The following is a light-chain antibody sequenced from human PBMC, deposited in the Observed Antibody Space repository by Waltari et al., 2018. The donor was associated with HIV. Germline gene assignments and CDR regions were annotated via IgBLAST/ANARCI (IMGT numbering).Light chain of an antibody. CDR3: CTYAAKYVI. CDR2: DVT. J-gene: IGLJ2*01. CDR1: GSDVGNFNF. Sequence: QSALTQPRSVSGSPGQSVTISCTGTGSDVGNFNFPSWYQHHPGKAPKLVIYDVTKRPSGVPVRFSGSKSGNTASLTISGLHTEDEADYYCCTYAAKYVIFRGGTKLTVL. V-gene: IGLV2-11*01.